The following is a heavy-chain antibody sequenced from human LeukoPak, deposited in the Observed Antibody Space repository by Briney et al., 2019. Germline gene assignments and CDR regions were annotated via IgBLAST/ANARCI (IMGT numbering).Heavy chain of an antibody. J-gene: IGHJ5*02. Sequence: GGSLTLSCAASGFTFSSYAMSWARQAPGKWLELVSAISGIGSSTYYAASVKGRFTISSDNSKNTLYLQMNSLRAEDTAVYYCAKAWSSSHNWFDPWGQGTLVTVSS. CDR1: GFTFSSYA. CDR3: AKAWSSSHNWFDP. V-gene: IGHV3-23*01. D-gene: IGHD3-10*01. CDR2: ISGIGSST.